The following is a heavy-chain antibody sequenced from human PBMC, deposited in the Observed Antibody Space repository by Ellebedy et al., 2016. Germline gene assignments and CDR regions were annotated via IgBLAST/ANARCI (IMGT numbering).Heavy chain of an antibody. CDR2: MYYDGSL. Sequence: SETLSLXXTVPGGSISSRSYHWGWIRQSPGKGLEWIGSMYYDGSLYYNPSLKSRVTISVDTSKNQFSLNLTSVTAADTAVYYCARRVGATPPDFWGQGTLVTVSS. CDR1: GGSISSRSYH. D-gene: IGHD1-26*01. CDR3: ARRVGATPPDF. J-gene: IGHJ4*02. V-gene: IGHV4-39*01.